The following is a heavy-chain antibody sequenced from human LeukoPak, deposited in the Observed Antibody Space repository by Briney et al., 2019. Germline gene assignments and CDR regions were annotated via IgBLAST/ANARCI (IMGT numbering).Heavy chain of an antibody. Sequence: GGSLRLSCAVSGFTFSSYSMNWVRQALGEGLEWVSSISRSSTYIYYADSVKGRFTISRDNAKNSLYLQMNSLRAEDTAVYYCAKWPSWDKGSYGSGSSRTDYWGQGTLVTVSS. CDR2: ISRSSTYI. CDR1: GFTFSSYS. CDR3: AKWPSWDKGSYGSGSSRTDY. J-gene: IGHJ4*02. V-gene: IGHV3-21*01. D-gene: IGHD3-10*01.